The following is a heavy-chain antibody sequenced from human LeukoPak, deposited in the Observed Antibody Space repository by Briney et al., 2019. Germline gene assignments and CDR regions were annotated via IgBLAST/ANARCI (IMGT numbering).Heavy chain of an antibody. Sequence: PGGSLRLSCAASGFTFSSYSMNWVRQAPGKGLEWVSYISSSSSTIYYADSVKGRFTISRDNAKNSLYLQMNSLRAEDTAVYYCARDSQLSHIAVAGFPPNEDAFDIWGQGTMVTVSS. CDR2: ISSSSSTI. V-gene: IGHV3-48*01. CDR1: GFTFSSYS. J-gene: IGHJ3*02. CDR3: ARDSQLSHIAVAGFPPNEDAFDI. D-gene: IGHD6-19*01.